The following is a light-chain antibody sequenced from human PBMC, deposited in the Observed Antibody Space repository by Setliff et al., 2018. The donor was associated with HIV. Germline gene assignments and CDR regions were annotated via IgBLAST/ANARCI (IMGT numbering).Light chain of an antibody. J-gene: IGLJ1*01. V-gene: IGLV2-14*03. CDR2: AVS. CDR3: SSYTSSTPLYV. CDR1: SSDVGGYNY. Sequence: QSVLIQPASVSGSPGQSITISCTGSSSDVGGYNYVSWYQQHPGKAPKLMIYAVSNRPSGVSNRFSGSKSGNTASLTISGLQAEDEADYYCSSYTSSTPLYVFGTGTRSPS.